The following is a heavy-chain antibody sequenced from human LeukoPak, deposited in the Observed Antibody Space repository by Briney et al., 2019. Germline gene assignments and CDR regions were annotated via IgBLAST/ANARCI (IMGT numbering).Heavy chain of an antibody. Sequence: SETLSLTCAVYGVSFSGYYWSWIRQPPGKGLEWIGEINHSGSTNYNPSLKSRVTISVDTSKNQFSLKLSSVTAADTAVYYCARGRRSSSFYYYYYMDVWGKGTTVTVSS. CDR2: INHSGST. V-gene: IGHV4-34*01. CDR3: ARGRRSSSFYYYYYMDV. J-gene: IGHJ6*03. CDR1: GVSFSGYY. D-gene: IGHD6-6*01.